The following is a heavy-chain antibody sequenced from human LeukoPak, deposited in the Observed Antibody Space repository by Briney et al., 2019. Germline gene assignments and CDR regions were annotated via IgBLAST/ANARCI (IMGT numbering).Heavy chain of an antibody. J-gene: IGHJ3*02. V-gene: IGHV4-59*01. CDR3: ARSSGWFADAFDI. D-gene: IGHD6-19*01. CDR1: GGSISSYY. Sequence: SETLSLTCTVSGGSISSYYWSWIRQPPGKGLEWIGYIYYSGSTNYNPSLKSRVTISVDTSKNQFSLKLSSVTATDTAVYYCARSSGWFADAFDIWGQGTMVTVSS. CDR2: IYYSGST.